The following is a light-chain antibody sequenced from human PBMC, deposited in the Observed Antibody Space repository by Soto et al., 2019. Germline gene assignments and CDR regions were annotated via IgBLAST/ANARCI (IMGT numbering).Light chain of an antibody. CDR3: TSYVGNNIWV. CDR2: EVT. V-gene: IGLV2-8*01. CDR1: SSDVGAYNY. Sequence: QSALTQRPSASGSPGQSVTISCTGTSSDVGAYNYVSWYQQYPGKAPKLMIYEVTKRPSGVPDRFSGSKSGNTASLTVSGLQAEDEADYYCTSYVGNNIWVFGGGTKVTVL. J-gene: IGLJ3*02.